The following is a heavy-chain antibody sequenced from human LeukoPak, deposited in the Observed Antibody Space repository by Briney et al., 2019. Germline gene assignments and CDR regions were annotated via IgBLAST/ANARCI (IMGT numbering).Heavy chain of an antibody. CDR2: FDPEDGEA. V-gene: IGHV1-24*01. CDR3: ATDPGSGSNFDY. J-gene: IGHJ4*02. D-gene: IGHD3-10*01. CDR1: GYTLTELS. Sequence: ASVKVSCKVSGYTLTELSMHWVRQAPGKGLEWMGGFDPEDGEAIYAQKFQGRVTMTEDTSTDTAYMELSSLRSEDTAVYYCATDPGSGSNFDYWGQGTLVTVSS.